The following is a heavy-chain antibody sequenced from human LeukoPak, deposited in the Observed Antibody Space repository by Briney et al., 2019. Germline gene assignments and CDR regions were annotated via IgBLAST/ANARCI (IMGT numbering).Heavy chain of an antibody. CDR3: AKGTVGAKY. D-gene: IGHD1-26*01. CDR2: ISSGATTT. J-gene: IGHJ4*02. V-gene: IGHV3-48*04. Sequence: GGSLRLSCAASGFTLTSDSMNWVRQAPGEGLEWISYISSGATTTYYADSVKGRSTISRDNAGNSLYLQINSLRVDDTAVYYCAKGTVGAKYWGQGTLVIVSS. CDR1: GFTLTSDS.